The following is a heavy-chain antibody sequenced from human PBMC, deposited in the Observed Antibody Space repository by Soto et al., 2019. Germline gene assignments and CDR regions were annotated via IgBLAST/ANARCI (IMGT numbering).Heavy chain of an antibody. CDR2: IYYSGST. Sequence: SETLSLTCTVSGGSISSSSYYWGWIRQPPGKGLEWIGSIYYSGSTYYNPSLKSRVTISVDTSKNQFSLKLSSVTAADTAVYYCARHWYMTTVYYYGMDVWGQGTTVTVSS. CDR1: GGSISSSSYY. CDR3: ARHWYMTTVYYYGMDV. J-gene: IGHJ6*02. V-gene: IGHV4-39*01. D-gene: IGHD4-4*01.